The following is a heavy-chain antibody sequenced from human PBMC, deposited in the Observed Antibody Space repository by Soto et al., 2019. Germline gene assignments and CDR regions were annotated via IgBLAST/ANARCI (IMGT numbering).Heavy chain of an antibody. CDR1: GGTFSSYT. Sequence: QVQLVQSGAEVKKPGSSVKVSCKASGGTFSSYTISWVRQAPGQGLEWMGRIIPILGIANYAQKFQGRVTITADKSTSTAYMELSSLRSEEMAVYYCARDYGGPNPDYWGQGTLVTVSS. V-gene: IGHV1-69*02. CDR3: ARDYGGPNPDY. J-gene: IGHJ4*02. CDR2: IIPILGIA. D-gene: IGHD4-17*01.